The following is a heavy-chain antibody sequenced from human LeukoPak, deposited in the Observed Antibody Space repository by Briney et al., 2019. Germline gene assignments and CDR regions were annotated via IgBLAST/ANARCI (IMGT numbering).Heavy chain of an antibody. CDR3: AREHTMVRGVYGY. CDR2: IKQDGSEK. J-gene: IGHJ4*02. D-gene: IGHD3-10*01. CDR1: GFTFSSYW. V-gene: IGHV3-7*01. Sequence: GGSLRLSCAASGFTFSSYWMGWVRQAPGKGLEWVANIKQDGSEKYYVDPVKGRFTISRDNAKNSLYLQMNSLRAEDTAVYYCAREHTMVRGVYGYWGQGTLVTVSS.